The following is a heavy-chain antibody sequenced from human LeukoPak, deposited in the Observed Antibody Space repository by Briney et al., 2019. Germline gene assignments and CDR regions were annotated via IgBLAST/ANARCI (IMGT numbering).Heavy chain of an antibody. D-gene: IGHD3-22*01. Sequence: GGSLRLSCAASGFTFSSYSMNWVRQAPGKGLEWVSSISSRSTYIYHADSVKGRFTISRDNAKNSLYLQMNSLRAEDTAVYYCARDRDYYDSSGYWHDAFDIWGQGTMVTVSS. V-gene: IGHV3-21*01. CDR3: ARDRDYYDSSGYWHDAFDI. CDR1: GFTFSSYS. CDR2: ISSRSTYI. J-gene: IGHJ3*02.